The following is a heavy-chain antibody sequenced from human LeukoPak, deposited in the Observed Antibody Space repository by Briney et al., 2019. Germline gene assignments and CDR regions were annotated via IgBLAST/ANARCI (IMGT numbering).Heavy chain of an antibody. V-gene: IGHV3-48*02. D-gene: IGHD4-17*01. CDR2: ISSSSSTI. J-gene: IGHJ6*02. Sequence: GGSLRLSCAASGFTFSSYSMSWVRQAPGKGLEWVSYISSSSSTIYYADSVKGRFTISRDNAKNSLYLQMSSLRDEDTAVYYCARERDYGDYDFYYGMDVWGQGTTVTVSS. CDR3: ARERDYGDYDFYYGMDV. CDR1: GFTFSSYS.